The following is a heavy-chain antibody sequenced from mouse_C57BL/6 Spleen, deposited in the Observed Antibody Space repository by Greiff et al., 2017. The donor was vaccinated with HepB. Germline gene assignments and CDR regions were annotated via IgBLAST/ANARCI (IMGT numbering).Heavy chain of an antibody. J-gene: IGHJ2*01. V-gene: IGHV1S81*02. CDR1: GYTFTSYW. Sequence: QVQLQQPGAELVKPGASVKLSCKASGYTFTSYWMHWVKQRPGQGLEWIGEINPSNGRTNYNEKFKSKATLTVDKSSSTAYMQLSSPTSEDSAVYDCARVITGDYWGQGTTLTVTS. CDR3: ARVITGDY. D-gene: IGHD3-1*01. CDR2: INPSNGRT.